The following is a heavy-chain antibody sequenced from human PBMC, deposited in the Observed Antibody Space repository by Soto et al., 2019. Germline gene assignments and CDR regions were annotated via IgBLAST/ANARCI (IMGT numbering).Heavy chain of an antibody. J-gene: IGHJ5*02. CDR1: GFTLRSYS. CDR2: ISSSSSTI. V-gene: IGHV3-48*02. Sequence: GGSLRLSCAAAGFTLRSYSMNWVRQAPGKGLEWVSYISSSSSTIYYADSVKGRFTISRDNAKNSLYLQMNSLRDEDTAVYYCARGLSSSWYNWFDPSGQGTLVTVSS. D-gene: IGHD6-13*01. CDR3: ARGLSSSWYNWFDP.